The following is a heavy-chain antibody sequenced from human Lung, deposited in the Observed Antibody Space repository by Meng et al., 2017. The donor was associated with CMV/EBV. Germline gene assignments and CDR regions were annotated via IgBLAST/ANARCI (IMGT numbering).Heavy chain of an antibody. CDR3: AKAGGYCTGASCYPNWFDP. CDR2: ITGSGDDT. J-gene: IGHJ5*02. Sequence: SCAASGFTFSTYAMSWVRQAPGKRLEWLSAITGSGDDTYYADSVRGRFTISRDNSKNTLSLQMNSLRAEDTALYYCAKAGGYCTGASCYPNWFDPXGLGXLVTVSS. D-gene: IGHD2-2*01. V-gene: IGHV3-23*01. CDR1: GFTFSTYA.